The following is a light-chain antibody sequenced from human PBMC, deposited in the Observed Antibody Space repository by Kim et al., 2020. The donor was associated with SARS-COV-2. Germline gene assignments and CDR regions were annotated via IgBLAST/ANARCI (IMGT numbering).Light chain of an antibody. J-gene: IGKJ4*01. CDR3: QQYGSSLLT. Sequence: SPGESATLSCRASQSVSNSYLAWYQQKPGQAPRLLIYGASSRATGIPDRFSGSGSGTDFTLTISRLEPEDFAVYYCQQYGSSLLTFGGGTKVDIK. CDR1: QSVSNSY. V-gene: IGKV3-20*01. CDR2: GAS.